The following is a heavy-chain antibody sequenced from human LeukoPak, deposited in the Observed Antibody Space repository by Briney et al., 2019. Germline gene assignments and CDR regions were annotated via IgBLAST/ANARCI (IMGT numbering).Heavy chain of an antibody. CDR3: ARERSSSHGYYYYYMDV. CDR1: GYTFTSYY. Sequence: ASVKVSCKASGYTFTSYYMHWVRQAPGQGLEWMGIINPSGGSTSYAQKFQGRVTMTRDTSTSTVYMELSSLRSEDTAVYYCARERSSSHGYYYYYMDVSGEGTTVTVSS. CDR2: INPSGGST. V-gene: IGHV1-46*01. D-gene: IGHD6-6*01. J-gene: IGHJ6*03.